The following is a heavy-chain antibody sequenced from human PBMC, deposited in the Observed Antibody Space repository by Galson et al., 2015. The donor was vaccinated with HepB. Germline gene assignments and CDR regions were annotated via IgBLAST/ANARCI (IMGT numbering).Heavy chain of an antibody. CDR3: ARDRRGAGGAFDP. V-gene: IGHV3-48*02. CDR2: IKSGSSTI. CDR1: GFTFSTYS. J-gene: IGHJ3*01. D-gene: IGHD1-26*01. Sequence: SLRLSCAASGFTFSTYSMNWVRQAPGKGLEWVSYIKSGSSTIYYADSVKGRFTISRDNAENSLYLQMNSLRDEDTAMYYCARDRRGAGGAFDPWGQGTMVSVYS.